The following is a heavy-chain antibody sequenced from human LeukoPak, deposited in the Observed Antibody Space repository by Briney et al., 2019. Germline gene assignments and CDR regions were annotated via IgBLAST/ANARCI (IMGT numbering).Heavy chain of an antibody. J-gene: IGHJ6*03. V-gene: IGHV3-33*03. CDR3: ATHPRAAAGPFYYYYIDV. D-gene: IGHD6-13*01. Sequence: GGSLRLSCAASGFAFGYYGMHWVRQAPGKGLEWVAVIWVDGSYTYYADSVKGRFTISRDNAKNTLFLQMNSRRTDDTATYYCATHPRAAAGPFYYYYIDVWGEGTTVIVSS. CDR2: IWVDGSYT. CDR1: GFAFGYYG.